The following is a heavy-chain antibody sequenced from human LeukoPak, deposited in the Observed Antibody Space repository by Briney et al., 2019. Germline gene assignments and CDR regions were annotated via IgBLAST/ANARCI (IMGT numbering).Heavy chain of an antibody. CDR1: GDIISSNSAA. V-gene: IGHV6-1*01. J-gene: IGHJ6*02. CDR2: TYYRSNVYN. D-gene: IGHD6-13*01. CDR3: ARVMSGLAAAGNYYYYYGMDV. Sequence: SQTLSLTCAVSGDIISSNSAAWNWSRQARARGGEWMGRTYYRSNVYNDYAGSVKNRITINRETYKHEICLQVNSVTPEDTAVYYCARVMSGLAAAGNYYYYYGMDVWGQGTTVTVSS.